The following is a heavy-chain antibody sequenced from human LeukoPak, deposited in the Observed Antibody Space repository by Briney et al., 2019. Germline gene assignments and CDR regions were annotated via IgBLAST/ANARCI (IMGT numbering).Heavy chain of an antibody. CDR1: GYTFTGYF. V-gene: IGHV1-2*02. J-gene: IGHJ3*02. CDR3: ARDILTDDAFDI. Sequence: ASVKVSCKASGYTFTGYFMHWVRQAPGQGLEWMGWISPNSGGTNYAQKFQGRVTMTRDTSISTAYMELSRLTSDDTAVYYCARDILTDDAFDIWGQGTMVTVSS. CDR2: ISPNSGGT. D-gene: IGHD7-27*01.